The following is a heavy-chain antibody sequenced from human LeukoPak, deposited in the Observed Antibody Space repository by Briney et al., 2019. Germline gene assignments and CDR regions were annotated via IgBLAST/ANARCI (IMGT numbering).Heavy chain of an antibody. CDR2: ISTDGTTI. CDR3: IREARITIFGVVNKWFDP. CDR1: GFTFSSYG. D-gene: IGHD3-3*01. J-gene: IGHJ5*02. Sequence: GRSLRLSCAASGFTFSSYGMHWVRQAPGKGLVWVSRISTDGTTISYADSVSGRFTISRDNAKNTLYLQMNSLRAEDTAVYYCIREARITIFGVVNKWFDPWGQGTLVTVSS. V-gene: IGHV3-74*01.